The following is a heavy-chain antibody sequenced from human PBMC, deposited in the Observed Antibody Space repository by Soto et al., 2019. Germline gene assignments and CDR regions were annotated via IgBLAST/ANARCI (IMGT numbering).Heavy chain of an antibody. CDR3: ARDLGYDSSGYYKGYFNY. CDR2: IYYSGST. J-gene: IGHJ4*02. Sequence: SETLSLTCTVSGGSISNYYWNWIRQYPGKGLEWIGYIYYSGSTNYNPSLKSRVTMSVDTSKNQFSLRLSSVTAADTAVYYCARDLGYDSSGYYKGYFNYWGQGTLVTVSS. D-gene: IGHD3-22*01. V-gene: IGHV4-59*01. CDR1: GGSISNYY.